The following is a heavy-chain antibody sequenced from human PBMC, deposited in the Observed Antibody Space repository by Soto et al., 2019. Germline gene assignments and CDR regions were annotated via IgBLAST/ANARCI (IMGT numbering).Heavy chain of an antibody. V-gene: IGHV4-39*01. D-gene: IGHD3-9*01. CDR3: ARANILTGYYVVFFDV. CDR2: FFYSGKS. CDR1: GGSISTSSSTYY. Sequence: SETLSLTCSVSGGSISTSSSTYYWGWMRQPPGKGLEWIASFFYSGKSFYNPSLKSRVTMSVDTSKNQFSLNLSSVTAADTAVYYCARANILTGYYVVFFDVWGRGTLVTVSS. J-gene: IGHJ2*01.